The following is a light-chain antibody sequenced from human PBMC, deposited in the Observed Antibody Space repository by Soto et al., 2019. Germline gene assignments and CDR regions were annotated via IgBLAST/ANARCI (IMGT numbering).Light chain of an antibody. Sequence: EIVLTQSPGTLSLSPGERATLSCKASQGVGSNYLAWYQQKPGQAPRPLIYGASSRATGIPDRFSGSGSGADFTLTISRLEPEDCAVCYCQQYGSSPWTFGQGTTVEIK. V-gene: IGKV3-20*01. J-gene: IGKJ1*01. CDR2: GAS. CDR3: QQYGSSPWT. CDR1: QGVGSNY.